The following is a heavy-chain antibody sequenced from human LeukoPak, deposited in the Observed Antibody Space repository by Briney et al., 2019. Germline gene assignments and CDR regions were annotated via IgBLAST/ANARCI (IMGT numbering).Heavy chain of an antibody. CDR2: IYSGGTI. D-gene: IGHD3-22*01. V-gene: IGHV4-59*01. Sequence: PSETLSLTCTVSVDSISSYYGSWVREPPGKGLEGIGHIYSGGTINSTPPLKSRVTISVDTSKNQLSMELTAVTAADTAVYYCARHRRGSGYYPFEYWGQGTLVTVSS. CDR1: VDSISSYY. CDR3: ARHRRGSGYYPFEY. J-gene: IGHJ4*02.